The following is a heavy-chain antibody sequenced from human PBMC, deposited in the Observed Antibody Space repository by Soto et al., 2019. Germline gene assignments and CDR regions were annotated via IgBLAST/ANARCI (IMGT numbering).Heavy chain of an antibody. CDR1: GYTFTSYY. V-gene: IGHV1-46*01. D-gene: IGHD3-3*01. CDR2: INPSGGST. Sequence: ASVKVSCKASGYTFTSYYMHWVRQAPGQGLEWMGIINPSGGSTSYAQKFQGRFTISRDNAKNSLYLQMNSLRAEDTAVYYCARDRYSYYDFWSGSLPYYYFGMDVWGQGTTVTVSS. J-gene: IGHJ6*02. CDR3: ARDRYSYYDFWSGSLPYYYFGMDV.